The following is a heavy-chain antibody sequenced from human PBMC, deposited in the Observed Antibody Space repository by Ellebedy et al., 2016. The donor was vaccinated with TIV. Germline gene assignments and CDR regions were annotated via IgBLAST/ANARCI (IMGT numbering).Heavy chain of an antibody. D-gene: IGHD3-10*02. V-gene: IGHV1-2*02. CDR2: INPNTGAT. Sequence: AASVKVSCKTSGYTFAGYYIHWVRQAPGQGLEWMGWINPNTGATKYAQKFQGRVTMTRATYISKTYTKLSSLRSDDAAVYYCAKALSAYDYYVLDFWGQGTLLTVSS. CDR3: AKALSAYDYYVLDF. CDR1: GYTFAGYY. J-gene: IGHJ4*02.